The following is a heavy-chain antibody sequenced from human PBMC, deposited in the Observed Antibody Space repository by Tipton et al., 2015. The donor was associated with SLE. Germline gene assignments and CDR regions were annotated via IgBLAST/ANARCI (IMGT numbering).Heavy chain of an antibody. CDR3: ATSRPWGVITQYFHH. CDR1: GGSISTGGYY. V-gene: IGHV4-31*01. J-gene: IGHJ1*01. Sequence: LRLSCTVSGGSISTGGYYWNYIRQHSGEGLEWIGHITYSGHTLYNPSLQSPVTISVDTSKNQFSLKLTSVTAADTAVYFCATSRPWGVITQYFHHWGQGTVVIVSS. CDR2: ITYSGHT. D-gene: IGHD3-10*01.